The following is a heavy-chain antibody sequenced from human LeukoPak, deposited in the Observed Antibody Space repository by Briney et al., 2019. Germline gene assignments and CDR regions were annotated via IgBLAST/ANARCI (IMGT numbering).Heavy chain of an antibody. J-gene: IGHJ3*01. CDR2: IFQSGSP. Sequence: SETLSLTCAVSGGPISSGGYSWAWLRQPPGKGLEWIGYIFQSGSPSYNPSLRSRVTISVDTSRNQFSLKLNSVTAADTAMYYCARDRAGLGLLDFWGPGTMVTVSS. CDR1: GGPISSGGYS. D-gene: IGHD1-26*01. CDR3: ARDRAGLGLLDF. V-gene: IGHV4-30-2*01.